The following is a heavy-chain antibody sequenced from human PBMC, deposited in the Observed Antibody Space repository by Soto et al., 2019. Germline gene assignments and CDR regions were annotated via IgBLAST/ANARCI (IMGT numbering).Heavy chain of an antibody. CDR3: ARRPFGVLLWFGESPNWFDP. Sequence: SETLSLTCAVYGGSFSGYYWSWIRQPPGKGLEWIGEINHSGSTNYNPSLKSRVTISVDTSKNQFSLKLSSVTAADTAVYYCARRPFGVLLWFGESPNWFDPWGQGTLVTVSS. D-gene: IGHD3-10*01. CDR2: INHSGST. V-gene: IGHV4-34*01. J-gene: IGHJ5*02. CDR1: GGSFSGYY.